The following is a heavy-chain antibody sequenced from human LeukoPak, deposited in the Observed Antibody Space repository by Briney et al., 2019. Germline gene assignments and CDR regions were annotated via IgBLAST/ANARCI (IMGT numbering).Heavy chain of an antibody. CDR3: ARGEGYGGNRGLAT. Sequence: ASVKVSCKASGYTFTTYGISWVRQAPGQGLEWMGRINTHNGKTNYAVNLQGRVTVTTDTSTSTAYMELRSLISDDTAIYYCARGEGYGGNRGLATWGQGTLVTVSS. CDR1: GYTFTTYG. CDR2: INTHNGKT. J-gene: IGHJ3*01. D-gene: IGHD4-23*01. V-gene: IGHV1-18*01.